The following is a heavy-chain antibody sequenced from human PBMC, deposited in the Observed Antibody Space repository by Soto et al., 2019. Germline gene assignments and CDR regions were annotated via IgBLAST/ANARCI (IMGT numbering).Heavy chain of an antibody. CDR2: ISYDGSNK. Sequence: SLRLSCAASGFTFSSYGMHWVRQAPGKGLEWVAVISYDGSNKYYADSVKGRFTISRDNSKNTLYLQMNSLRAEDTAVYYCAKGKRYCSSTSCYAGNWFDPWGQGTLVTVSS. CDR3: AKGKRYCSSTSCYAGNWFDP. J-gene: IGHJ5*02. CDR1: GFTFSSYG. V-gene: IGHV3-30*18. D-gene: IGHD2-2*01.